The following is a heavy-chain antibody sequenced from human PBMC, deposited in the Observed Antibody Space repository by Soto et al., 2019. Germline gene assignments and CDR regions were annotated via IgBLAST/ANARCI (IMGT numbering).Heavy chain of an antibody. J-gene: IGHJ4*02. D-gene: IGHD6-13*01. Sequence: SETLSLTCTVAGGFISSYYWSWIRHPPGKGLEWIGYIYYSGSTNYNPSFKSRVIISVDTSKNQFSLKLSSVTAADSALYYCARWDSSSWYVDYWGQGTLVTVSS. CDR1: GGFISSYY. V-gene: IGHV4-59*01. CDR2: IYYSGST. CDR3: ARWDSSSWYVDY.